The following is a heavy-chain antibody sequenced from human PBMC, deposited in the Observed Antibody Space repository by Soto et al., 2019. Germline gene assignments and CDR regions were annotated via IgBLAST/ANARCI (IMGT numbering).Heavy chain of an antibody. D-gene: IGHD2-21*01. Sequence: QVQLVESGGGVVQPGRSLRLSCVGFGVTFSSYGIHWLRQAPGKGLEWVALISYHGTNAYHPDSVKGRFTITRDNSKKPLYLHMSSPAAEATTMYSCAKDQDCGGTSCNYCGPAYWSQRTLFVVSS. CDR2: ISYHGTNA. CDR3: AKDQDCGGTSCNYCGPAY. V-gene: IGHV3-30*18. J-gene: IGHJ4*02. CDR1: GVTFSSYG.